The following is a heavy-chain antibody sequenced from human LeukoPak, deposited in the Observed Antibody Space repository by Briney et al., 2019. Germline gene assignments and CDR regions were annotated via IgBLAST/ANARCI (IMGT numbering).Heavy chain of an antibody. CDR3: ARRSDSSGYRRLYYFDY. V-gene: IGHV4-34*01. J-gene: IGHJ4*02. CDR2: INHSGST. Sequence: PSETLSLTSAVYGGSFSGYYWSWIRQPPGKGLEWIGEINHSGSTNYNPSLKSRVTISVDTSKNQFSLKLSSVTAADTAVYYCARRSDSSGYRRLYYFDYWGQGTLVTVSS. CDR1: GGSFSGYY. D-gene: IGHD3-22*01.